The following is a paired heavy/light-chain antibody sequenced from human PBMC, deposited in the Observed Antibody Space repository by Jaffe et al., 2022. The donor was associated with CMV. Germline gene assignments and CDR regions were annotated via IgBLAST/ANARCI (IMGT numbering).Heavy chain of an antibody. V-gene: IGHV1-2*02. J-gene: IGHJ4*02. CDR2: INPNTGAT. CDR1: GYPFSGYH. Sequence: QVQLVQSGAEVNKPGASVRVSCKASGYPFSGYHLHWVRQAPGQGLEWMGWINPNTGATNYAQKFQVRVTMTWDRSITTAHMDVSRLRSDDTAIYFCAREGPRLGAHGAFDYWGQGTLVTVSS. D-gene: IGHD1-26*01. CDR3: AREGPRLGAHGAFDY.
Light chain of an antibody. J-gene: IGLJ2*01. CDR1: SLRGYY. V-gene: IGLV3-19*01. CDR3: NSRDSSGDHIV. Sequence: SSELTQDPAVSVALGQTVRITCQGDSLRGYYASWYQQKPGQAPLLLIYDKDKRPSGIPDRFSGSSSGNTDSLTITGAQAEDEADYYCNSRDSSGDHIVFGGGTKLTVL. CDR2: DKD.